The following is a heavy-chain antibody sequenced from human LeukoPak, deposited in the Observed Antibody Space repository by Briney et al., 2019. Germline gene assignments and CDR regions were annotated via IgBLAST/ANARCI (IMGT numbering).Heavy chain of an antibody. J-gene: IGHJ4*02. Sequence: ASVKVSCKASGYTLTGYYMHWVRQAPGQGLEWMGWINPNSGGTNYAQKFQDRVTMTRDTSTSTVYMELSSLISEDTAVYYCVRGGYGRTFDYWGQGTLVTASS. V-gene: IGHV1-2*02. CDR1: GYTLTGYY. D-gene: IGHD2-15*01. CDR3: VRGGYGRTFDY. CDR2: INPNSGGT.